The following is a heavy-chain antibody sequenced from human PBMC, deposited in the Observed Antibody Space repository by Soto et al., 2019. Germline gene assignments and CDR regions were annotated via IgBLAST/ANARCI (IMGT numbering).Heavy chain of an antibody. CDR2: INPSGGGT. CDR3: ARVGSYGSGSYPRFDP. V-gene: IGHV1-46*01. D-gene: IGHD3-10*01. J-gene: IGHJ5*02. CDR1: GYTFTSYY. Sequence: QVQLVQSGAEVKKPGASVTVSCTASGYTFTSYYMHWVRQAPGQGLEWMGIINPSGGGTGYAQKFQGRITMTRDTSTRTVYMELSSLTSEDTAVSYCARVGSYGSGSYPRFDPWGQGTLVTVSS.